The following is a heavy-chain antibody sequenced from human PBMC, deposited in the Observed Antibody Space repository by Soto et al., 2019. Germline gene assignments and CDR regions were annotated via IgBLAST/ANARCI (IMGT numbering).Heavy chain of an antibody. J-gene: IGHJ4*02. Sequence: QVPLVQSGAEVKKPGSSVKVSCKASGDTFSRHNIAWVRQAPGQGLEWMGRIIPFLDVTNYAQKFRGRGTITAEKSTSTAYMELSSLRSEDTAVYFCASGTAPDVDYWGQGTLVTVPS. D-gene: IGHD2-21*02. CDR3: ASGTAPDVDY. V-gene: IGHV1-69*02. CDR2: IIPFLDVT. CDR1: GDTFSRHN.